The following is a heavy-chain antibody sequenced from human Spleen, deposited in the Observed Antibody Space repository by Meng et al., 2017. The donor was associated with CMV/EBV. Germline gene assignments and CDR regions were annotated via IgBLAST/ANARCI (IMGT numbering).Heavy chain of an antibody. CDR1: GGSFSGYY. V-gene: IGHV4-34*01. D-gene: IGHD5-18*01. J-gene: IGHJ4*02. CDR2: INHSGST. Sequence: SETLSLTCAVYGGSFSGYYWSWIRQPPGKGLEWIGEINHSGSTNYNPSLKSRVTISVDTSKNQFSLKLSSVTAADTAVYYCARGLIPGYSYGYRSPLFDYWGQGTPVTVSS. CDR3: ARGLIPGYSYGYRSPLFDY.